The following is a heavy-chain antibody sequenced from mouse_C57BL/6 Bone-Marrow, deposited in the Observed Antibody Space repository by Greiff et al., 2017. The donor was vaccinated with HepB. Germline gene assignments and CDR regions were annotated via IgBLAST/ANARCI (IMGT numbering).Heavy chain of an antibody. CDR1: GYSITSGYY. CDR2: ISYDGSN. V-gene: IGHV3-6*01. J-gene: IGHJ3*01. D-gene: IGHD2-5*01. Sequence: EVQLVESGPGLVKPSQSLSLTCSVPGYSITSGYYWNWIRQFPGNKLVWMGYISYDGSNNYNPSLKNRISITRDTSKNQFFLKLNSVTTEDTATYYCAKGSNYSNYPAYWGQGTLVTVSA. CDR3: AKGSNYSNYPAY.